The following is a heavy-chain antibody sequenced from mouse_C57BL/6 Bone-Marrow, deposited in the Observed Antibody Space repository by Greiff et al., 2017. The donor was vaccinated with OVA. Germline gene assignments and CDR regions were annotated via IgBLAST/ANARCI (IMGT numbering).Heavy chain of an antibody. Sequence: QVQLQQPGAELVKPGASVKLSCKASGYTFTSYWMQWVKQRPGQGLEWIGEIDPSDSYTNYNQKFKGKATLTVDTSSSTAYLQLSSLTSEDSAVYYCARVPLWYCDVWGTGTTVTVSS. J-gene: IGHJ1*03. V-gene: IGHV1-50*01. CDR2: IDPSDSYT. CDR3: ARVPLWYCDV. D-gene: IGHD2-14*01. CDR1: GYTFTSYW.